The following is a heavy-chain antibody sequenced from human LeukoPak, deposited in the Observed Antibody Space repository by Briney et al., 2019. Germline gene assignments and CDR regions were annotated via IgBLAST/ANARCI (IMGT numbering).Heavy chain of an antibody. D-gene: IGHD5-18*01. V-gene: IGHV4-31*03. Sequence: PSETLSLTCTVSGGPISSGGYYWSWIRQHPGKGLEWIGYIYYSGSTYYNPSLKSRVTISVDTSKNQFSLKLSSVTAADTAVYYCASGYSYGYLVYYYYYGMDVWGQGTTVTVSS. CDR3: ASGYSYGYLVYYYYYGMDV. J-gene: IGHJ6*02. CDR1: GGPISSGGYY. CDR2: IYYSGST.